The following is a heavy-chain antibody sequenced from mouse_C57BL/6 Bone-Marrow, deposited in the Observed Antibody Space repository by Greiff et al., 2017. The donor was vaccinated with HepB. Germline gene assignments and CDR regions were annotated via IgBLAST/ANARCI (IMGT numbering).Heavy chain of an antibody. D-gene: IGHD1-1*01. J-gene: IGHJ4*01. V-gene: IGHV1-63*01. Sequence: VKLQESGAELVRPGTSVKMSCKASGYTFTNYWIGWAKQRPGHGLEWIGDIYPGGGYTNYNEKFKGKATLTADKSSSTAYMQFSSLTSEDSAIYYCARREGGYYLYYYALDYWGQGTPVTVSS. CDR2: IYPGGGYT. CDR1: GYTFTNYW. CDR3: ARREGGYYLYYYALDY.